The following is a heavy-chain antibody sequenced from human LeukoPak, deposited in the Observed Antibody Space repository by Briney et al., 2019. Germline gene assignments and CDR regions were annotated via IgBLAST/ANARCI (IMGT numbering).Heavy chain of an antibody. CDR2: IYTSGST. CDR1: GGSISSYY. V-gene: IGHV4-4*07. CDR3: ARESYDYVWGSYRLDY. D-gene: IGHD3-16*02. J-gene: IGHJ4*02. Sequence: SETLSLTCTVSGGSISSYYWSWIRQPAGKGLEWIGRIYTSGSTNYNPSLKSRVTMSVDTSKNQFSLKPSSVTAADTAVYYCARESYDYVWGSYRLDYWGQGTLVTVSS.